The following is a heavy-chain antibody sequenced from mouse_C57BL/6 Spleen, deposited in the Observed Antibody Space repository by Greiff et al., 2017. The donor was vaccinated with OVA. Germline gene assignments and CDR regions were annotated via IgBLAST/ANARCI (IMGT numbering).Heavy chain of an antibody. J-gene: IGHJ2*01. D-gene: IGHD2-5*01. CDR3: ARSDYSNYVIDY. V-gene: IGHV1-82*01. CDR2: IYPGDGDT. CDR1: GYAFSSSW. Sequence: VQLQQSGPELVKPGASVKISCKASGYAFSSSWMNWVKQRPGKGLEWIGRIYPGDGDTNYNGKFKGKATLTADKSSSTAYMQLSSLTSEDSAVYFCARSDYSNYVIDYWGQGTTLTVSS.